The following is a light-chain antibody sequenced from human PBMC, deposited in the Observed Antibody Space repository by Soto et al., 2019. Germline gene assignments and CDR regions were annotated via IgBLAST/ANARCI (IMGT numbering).Light chain of an antibody. J-gene: IGLJ1*01. CDR3: CSYAGSYTLYV. CDR2: DVS. Sequence: SALTQPRSVSGSPGQSVTISCTGTSSDVGGYNYVSWYLQHPGKAPKLMIYDVSNRPSGVPDRFSGSKSGNTASLTISGLQAEDEADYYCCSYAGSYTLYVFGTGTKVTVL. V-gene: IGLV2-11*01. CDR1: SSDVGGYNY.